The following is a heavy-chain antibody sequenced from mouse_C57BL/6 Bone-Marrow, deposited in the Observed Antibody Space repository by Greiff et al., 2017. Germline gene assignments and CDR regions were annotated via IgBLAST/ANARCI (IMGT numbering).Heavy chain of an antibody. CDR1: GYTFTSYG. D-gene: IGHD1-1*01. CDR3: ARRPYYYGSSYWFAY. J-gene: IGHJ3*01. Sequence: QVHVKQSGAELARPGASVKLSCKASGYTFTSYGISWVKQRTGQGLEWIGEIYPRSGNTYYNEKFKGKATLTADKSSSTAYMELRSLTSEDSAVYFCARRPYYYGSSYWFAYWGQGTLVTVSA. V-gene: IGHV1-81*01. CDR2: IYPRSGNT.